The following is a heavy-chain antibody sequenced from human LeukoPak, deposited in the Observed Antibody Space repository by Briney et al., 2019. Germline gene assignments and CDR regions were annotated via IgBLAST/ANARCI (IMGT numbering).Heavy chain of an antibody. V-gene: IGHV3-33*08. CDR2: IWYDGSNK. Sequence: GRSLRLSCAASGFTFSSYGMHWVRQAPGKGLEWVAVIWYDGSNKYYADSVKGRFTISRDNSKNTLYLQMNSLRAEDKAVYYCARVGIAVAGGNGMDVWGQGTTVTVSS. J-gene: IGHJ6*02. CDR3: ARVGIAVAGGNGMDV. CDR1: GFTFSSYG. D-gene: IGHD6-19*01.